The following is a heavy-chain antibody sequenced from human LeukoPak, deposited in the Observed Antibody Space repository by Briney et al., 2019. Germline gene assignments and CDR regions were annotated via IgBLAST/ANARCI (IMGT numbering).Heavy chain of an antibody. CDR1: GFTFSSYA. CDR3: AKKSVPNTPPTFDY. V-gene: IGHV3-23*01. CDR2: ISGGGDST. Sequence: GGSLRLSCAASGFTFSSYAMNWVRQAPGKGLEWVSAISGGGDSTYYADSVRGRFTISRDNPKNTLYLQMNSLRAEDTAVYYCAKKSVPNTPPTFDYWGQGTLVTVSS. D-gene: IGHD2-2*02. J-gene: IGHJ4*02.